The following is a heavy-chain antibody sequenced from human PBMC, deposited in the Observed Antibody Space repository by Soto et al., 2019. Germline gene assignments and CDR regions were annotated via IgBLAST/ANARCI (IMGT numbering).Heavy chain of an antibody. D-gene: IGHD3-9*01. CDR1: GFSLNTRGEG. Sequence: QITLKESGPPLLKPTQTLTLTCTFSGFSLNTRGEGVGWIRQPPGKALEWLALISWDGEKRYRPSLKSRLTITKDTSENQVVLTMTNIDPVDTATYYCAHRRGDLLTGHYYFDYWGQGTLVTVSS. CDR2: ISWDGEK. V-gene: IGHV2-5*02. J-gene: IGHJ4*02. CDR3: AHRRGDLLTGHYYFDY.